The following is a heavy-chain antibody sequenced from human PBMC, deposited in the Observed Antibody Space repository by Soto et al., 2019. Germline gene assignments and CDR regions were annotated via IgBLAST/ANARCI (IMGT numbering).Heavy chain of an antibody. CDR3: AKDRSSGWYRPCIDGRDV. Sequence: EVQLLESGGGLVQPGGSLRLSCTASGFTFSSYVMSWVRQAPGKGLEWVSIIVGSGGTTYYADSVKGRFTVSRDNSKNTLYLQMGSLRAEDTTVYYCAKDRSSGWYRPCIDGRDVWGQGATVTVSS. CDR2: IVGSGGTT. CDR1: GFTFSSYV. J-gene: IGHJ6*02. V-gene: IGHV3-23*01. D-gene: IGHD6-19*01.